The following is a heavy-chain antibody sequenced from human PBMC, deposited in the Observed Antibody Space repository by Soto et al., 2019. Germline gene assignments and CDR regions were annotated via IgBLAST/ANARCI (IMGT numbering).Heavy chain of an antibody. D-gene: IGHD6-19*01. V-gene: IGHV3-49*03. J-gene: IGHJ4*02. Sequence: GGSLRLSCTSSGLTFGDSAMSWFRQAPGKGLEWVGFIRSKTYGGTAEYAASVKGRFTISRDDSKSIAYLRMNSLKTEDTAVYYCAKEGTSGLYYFDYWGQGTLVTVSS. CDR3: AKEGTSGLYYFDY. CDR1: GLTFGDSA. CDR2: IRSKTYGGTA.